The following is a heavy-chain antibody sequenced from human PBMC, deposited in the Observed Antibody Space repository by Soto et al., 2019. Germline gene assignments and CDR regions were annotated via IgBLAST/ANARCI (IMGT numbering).Heavy chain of an antibody. Sequence: SETLSLTCSVSGASIRSYYWHWIRQPPGKGLEWIGYVYTSDYTRYSSSLKSRVTISVDTSKNQFSLKLSSVTAADTAVYYCARGPVGGGNSPPYYYYGMDVWGQGTTVTVS. CDR1: GASIRSYY. CDR2: VYTSDYT. D-gene: IGHD2-21*02. V-gene: IGHV4-4*08. J-gene: IGHJ6*02. CDR3: ARGPVGGGNSPPYYYYGMDV.